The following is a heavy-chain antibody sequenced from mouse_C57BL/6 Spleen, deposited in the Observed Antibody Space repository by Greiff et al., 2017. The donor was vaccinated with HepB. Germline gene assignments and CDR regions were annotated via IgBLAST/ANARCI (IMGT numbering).Heavy chain of an antibody. CDR3: ARDRGSYDYAMDY. CDR2: ISDGGSYT. J-gene: IGHJ4*01. V-gene: IGHV5-4*01. CDR1: GFTFSSYA. D-gene: IGHD1-1*02. Sequence: EVQLVESGGGLVKPGGSLKLSCAASGFTFSSYAMSWVRQTPEKRLEWVATISDGGSYTYYPDNVKGRFTISRDNAKNNLYLQMSHLKSEDTAMYYCARDRGSYDYAMDYWGQGTSVTVSS.